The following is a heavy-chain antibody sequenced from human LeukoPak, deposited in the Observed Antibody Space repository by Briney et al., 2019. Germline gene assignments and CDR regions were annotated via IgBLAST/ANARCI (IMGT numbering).Heavy chain of an antibody. CDR3: ARYGVYVANWFDP. D-gene: IGHD4-17*01. Sequence: SQTLSLPCTVSCGSIRSGGYFWSRIRQHPGKGLEWIGHIYYNRSTCYNPSLQSRVTITVDTSKNQFYLKVSSVTAADTAVYYCARYGVYVANWFDPWGQGTLVTVSS. CDR2: IYYNRST. CDR1: CGSIRSGGYF. J-gene: IGHJ5*02. V-gene: IGHV4-31*03.